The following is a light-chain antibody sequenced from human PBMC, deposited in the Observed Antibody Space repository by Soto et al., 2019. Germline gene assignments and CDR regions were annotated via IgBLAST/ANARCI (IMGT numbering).Light chain of an antibody. J-gene: IGLJ2*01. Sequence: VVTQPPSMSGAPGQRVTISCTGSSSNIGAGYDVHWYQQHPGTAPKLLIFDNNNRPSGVPDRFSGSKSDTSASLAITGLQAEDEADYYCQSFDTSLSGFVVFGGGTKVTVL. V-gene: IGLV1-40*01. CDR3: QSFDTSLSGFVV. CDR1: SSNIGAGYD. CDR2: DNN.